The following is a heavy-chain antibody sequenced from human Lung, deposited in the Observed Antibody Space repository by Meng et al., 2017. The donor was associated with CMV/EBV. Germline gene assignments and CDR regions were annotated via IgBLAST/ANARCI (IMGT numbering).Heavy chain of an antibody. CDR3: ARDQGAWFGEAPRFDY. V-gene: IGHV1-3*01. Sequence: VQPVQSGPEGKTPGPSVRVPCKASDYTFTGYGVSWVRQAPGQRLEWMGWINAGNGNTKYSQKFQGRVTITRDTSASTAYMELSSLRSEDTAVYYCARDQGAWFGEAPRFDYWGQGTLVTVSS. D-gene: IGHD3-10*01. J-gene: IGHJ4*02. CDR2: INAGNGNT. CDR1: DYTFTGYG.